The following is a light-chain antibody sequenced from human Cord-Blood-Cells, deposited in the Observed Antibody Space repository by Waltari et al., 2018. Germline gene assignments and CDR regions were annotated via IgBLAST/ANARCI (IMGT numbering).Light chain of an antibody. V-gene: IGKV4-1*01. Sequence: DIVITQSPASLAVSLGERAPINCKSSQSVLYSSNNKNYLAWYQQQTGQPPKLLIYWASTRESGVPDRFSGSGSGKDFTLTISSLQAEDVAVYYCQQYYSTPYTFGQGTKLEIK. CDR2: WAS. CDR1: QSVLYSSNNKNY. CDR3: QQYYSTPYT. J-gene: IGKJ2*01.